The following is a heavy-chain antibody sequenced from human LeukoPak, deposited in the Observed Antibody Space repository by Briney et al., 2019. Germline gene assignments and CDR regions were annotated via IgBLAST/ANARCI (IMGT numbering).Heavy chain of an antibody. CDR1: GYTLTELS. Sequence: ASVKVSSTVSGYTLTELSMHWVRQAPGKGLERVGGFDPEDGETIYAQKFQGRVTMTEDTSTDTAYMELSSLRSEDTAVYYCATWLSVAGPRAIDYWGQGTLATVSS. D-gene: IGHD6-19*01. V-gene: IGHV1-24*01. CDR2: FDPEDGET. CDR3: ATWLSVAGPRAIDY. J-gene: IGHJ4*02.